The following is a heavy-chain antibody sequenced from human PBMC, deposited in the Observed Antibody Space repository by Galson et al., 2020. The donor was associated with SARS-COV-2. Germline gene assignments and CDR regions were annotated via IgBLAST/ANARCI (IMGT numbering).Heavy chain of an antibody. D-gene: IGHD6-19*01. V-gene: IGHV3-30*01. CDR1: GFTFSSYA. CDR3: ARFSGLDAFDI. Sequence: GGSLRLSCAASGFTFSSYAMHWVRQAPGKGLEWVAVISYDGSNKYYADSVKGRFTISRDNSKNTLYLQMNSLRAEDTAVYYCARFSGLDAFDIWGQGTMVTVCS. CDR2: ISYDGSNK. J-gene: IGHJ3*02.